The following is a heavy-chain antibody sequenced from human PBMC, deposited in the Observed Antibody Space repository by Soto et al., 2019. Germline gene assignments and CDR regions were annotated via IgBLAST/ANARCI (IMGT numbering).Heavy chain of an antibody. CDR3: AKPKYDFWSGYYRAYFDY. CDR2: ISYDGSNK. D-gene: IGHD3-3*01. CDR1: GFTFSSYG. J-gene: IGHJ4*02. Sequence: QVQLVESGGGVVQPGRSLRLSCAASGFTFSSYGMHWVRQAPGKGLEWVAVISYDGSNKYYEDSVKGRFTISRDNSKNTLYLQMNSLRAEDTAVYYCAKPKYDFWSGYYRAYFDYWGQGTLVTVSS. V-gene: IGHV3-30*18.